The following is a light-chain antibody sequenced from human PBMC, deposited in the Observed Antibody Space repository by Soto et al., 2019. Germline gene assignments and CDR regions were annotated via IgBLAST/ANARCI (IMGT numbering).Light chain of an antibody. CDR1: QSVSSSS. Sequence: ETLLTQSPGTLSLSPGERGTLSCRASQSVSSSSLAWYQQRPGQAPRLIIYGTSSRANGIPDRFSGSGSGTDFTLTISRLEPEDFASYFCQRYGSSHLITFGQGTRLEIK. V-gene: IGKV3-20*01. CDR3: QRYGSSHLIT. CDR2: GTS. J-gene: IGKJ5*01.